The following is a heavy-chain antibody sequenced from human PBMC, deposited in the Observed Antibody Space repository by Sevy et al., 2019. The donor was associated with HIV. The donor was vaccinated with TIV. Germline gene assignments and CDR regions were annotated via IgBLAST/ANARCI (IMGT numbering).Heavy chain of an antibody. J-gene: IGHJ4*02. Sequence: ASVKVSCKASGYTFTTYAMSWVRQAPGQGLEWLGWINTNTGNPTYAQGFTGRFVFSLDTSVSTAYLQISSLKAEDTAVYYCARVHEGSSGWYVHFDYWGQGTLVTVSS. CDR3: ARVHEGSSGWYVHFDY. D-gene: IGHD6-19*01. V-gene: IGHV7-4-1*02. CDR2: INTNTGNP. CDR1: GYTFTTYA.